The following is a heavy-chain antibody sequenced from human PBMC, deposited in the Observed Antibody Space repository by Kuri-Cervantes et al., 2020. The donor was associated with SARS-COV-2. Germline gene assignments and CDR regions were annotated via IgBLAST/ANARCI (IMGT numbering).Heavy chain of an antibody. V-gene: IGHV3-20*04. CDR2: INWKGGST. Sequence: GGSLTLSCAASGFTFDDYGMRWVRQARGKGLEWVGGINWKGGSTGYADSVKGRFTISRDNAKNSLYMKMNSLRAEDTALYYCARSSWYLVRAFDIWGQGKMVTVSS. J-gene: IGHJ3*02. CDR1: GFTFDDYG. CDR3: ARSSWYLVRAFDI. D-gene: IGHD6-13*01.